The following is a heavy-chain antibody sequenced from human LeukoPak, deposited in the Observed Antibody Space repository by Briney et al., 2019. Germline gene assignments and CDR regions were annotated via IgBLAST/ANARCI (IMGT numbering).Heavy chain of an antibody. CDR1: GFSFRNYA. Sequence: GGSLRLSCAASGFSFRNYAMSWVRQAPGKGLEWVSAIGSSGGGTYYADSVKGRFTISRDNFKNTLYVQMNSLRAEDTAVYYCAKEGYSYGYDFDYWGQGTLVTVSS. CDR2: IGSSGGGT. D-gene: IGHD5-18*01. V-gene: IGHV3-23*01. J-gene: IGHJ4*02. CDR3: AKEGYSYGYDFDY.